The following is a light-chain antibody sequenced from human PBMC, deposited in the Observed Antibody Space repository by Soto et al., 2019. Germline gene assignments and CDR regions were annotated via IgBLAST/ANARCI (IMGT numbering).Light chain of an antibody. CDR3: LQNYNSPLT. J-gene: IGKJ4*01. CDR1: QVIKND. CDR2: LAS. V-gene: IGKV1-6*01. Sequence: AIQMTQSPSSLSASLGERVPITCRARQVIKNDLSWYQQRPGREPKILIYLASNLQSGVPSRYRGSGSGTDFTLTISSLQPEDFATYYCLQNYNSPLTFGGGTKVDIK.